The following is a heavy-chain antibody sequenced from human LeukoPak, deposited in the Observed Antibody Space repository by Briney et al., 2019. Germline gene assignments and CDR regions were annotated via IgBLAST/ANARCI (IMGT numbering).Heavy chain of an antibody. CDR1: GYTFTGYY. Sequence: ASVKVSCKASGYTFTGYYIHWVRQAPGQRLEWMGLINPGGDNTNYAQNFQGRVTMTSDTSARTVYMELSSLRSEDTAVYYCARAYADEVNTFDYWGQGTLVTVSS. V-gene: IGHV1-46*01. CDR2: INPGGDNT. D-gene: IGHD2/OR15-2a*01. J-gene: IGHJ4*02. CDR3: ARAYADEVNTFDY.